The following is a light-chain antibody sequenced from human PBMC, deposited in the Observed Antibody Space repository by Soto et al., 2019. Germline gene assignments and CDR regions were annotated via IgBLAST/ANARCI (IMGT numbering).Light chain of an antibody. CDR2: DVN. J-gene: IGLJ2*01. V-gene: IGLV2-14*03. CDR1: GSDIGAYNF. CDR3: TSWTTSTTMI. Sequence: QSVLTQPASVSGSPGQSITISCTGTGSDIGAYNFVSWYQQHPGEVPKLILYDVNVRPSGVSNRFSGSKSGNTASLTISGLQAEDEADYYCTSWTTSTTMIFGGGTKLTVL.